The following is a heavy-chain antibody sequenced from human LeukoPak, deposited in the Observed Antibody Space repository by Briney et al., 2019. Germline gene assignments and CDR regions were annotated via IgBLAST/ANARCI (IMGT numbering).Heavy chain of an antibody. CDR3: ARDQRGYCSSTSCYPAY. J-gene: IGHJ4*02. CDR2: INPNSGGT. D-gene: IGHD2-2*01. CDR1: GYTFTGYY. Sequence: ASVKVSCKASGYTFTGYYMHWVRQAPGQGLEWMGWINPNSGGTNYAQKFQGWVTMTRDTSISTAYMELSRLRSDDTAVYYCARDQRGYCSSTSCYPAYWGQGTLVTVSS. V-gene: IGHV1-2*04.